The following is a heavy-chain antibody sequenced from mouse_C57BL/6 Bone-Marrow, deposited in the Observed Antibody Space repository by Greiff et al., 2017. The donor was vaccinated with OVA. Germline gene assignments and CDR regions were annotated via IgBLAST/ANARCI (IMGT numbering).Heavy chain of an antibody. D-gene: IGHD2-4*01. CDR1: GYTFTSYG. V-gene: IGHV1-81*01. J-gene: IGHJ4*01. Sequence: VKVVESGAELARPGASVKLSCKASGYTFTSYGISWVKQRTGQGLEWIGEIYPRSGNTYYNEKFKGKATLTADKSSSTAYMELRSLTSEDSAVYFCARWTYYDYDFYAMDYWGQGTSVTVSS. CDR3: ARWTYYDYDFYAMDY. CDR2: IYPRSGNT.